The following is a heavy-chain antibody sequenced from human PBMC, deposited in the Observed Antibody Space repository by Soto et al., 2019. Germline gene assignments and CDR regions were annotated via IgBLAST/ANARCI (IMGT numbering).Heavy chain of an antibody. J-gene: IGHJ3*02. V-gene: IGHV3-30*18. CDR3: AKSASLRYFDWLLGASDI. D-gene: IGHD3-9*01. CDR2: ISYDGSNK. Sequence: PGGSLRLSCAASGFTFSSYGMHWVRQAPGKGLEWVAVISYDGSNKYYADSVKGRFTISRDNSKNMLYLQMNSLRAEDTAVYYCAKSASLRYFDWLLGASDIWGQATMVTV. CDR1: GFTFSSYG.